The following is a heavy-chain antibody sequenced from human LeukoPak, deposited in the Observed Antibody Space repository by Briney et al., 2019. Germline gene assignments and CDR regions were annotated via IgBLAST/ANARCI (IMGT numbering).Heavy chain of an antibody. CDR1: GFTVSSNY. V-gene: IGHV3-53*01. D-gene: IGHD4/OR15-4a*01. CDR2: SGDGVSP. Sequence: GGSLRLSCAASGFTVSSNYMSWVRQTPGKGLECVSAVSGDGVSPYYADSVRGRFTISRDNSKNTLYLQMNSLRVEDSAVYFCARDPGAFPYFFDYWGQGILATVSS. CDR3: ARDPGAFPYFFDY. J-gene: IGHJ4*02.